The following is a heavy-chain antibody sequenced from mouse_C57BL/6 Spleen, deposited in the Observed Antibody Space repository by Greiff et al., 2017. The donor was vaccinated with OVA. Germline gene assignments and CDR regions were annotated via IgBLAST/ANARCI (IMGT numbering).Heavy chain of an antibody. CDR2: IDPETGGT. V-gene: IGHV1-15*01. CDR3: TRRGLGRGAYYAMDY. J-gene: IGHJ4*01. Sequence: QVQLQQSGAELVRPGASVTLSCKASGYTFTDYEMHWVKQTPVHGLEWIGAIDPETGGTAYNQKFKGKAILTADKSSSTAYMELRSLTSEDSAVYYCTRRGLGRGAYYAMDYWGQGTSVTVSS. CDR1: GYTFTDYE. D-gene: IGHD4-1*01.